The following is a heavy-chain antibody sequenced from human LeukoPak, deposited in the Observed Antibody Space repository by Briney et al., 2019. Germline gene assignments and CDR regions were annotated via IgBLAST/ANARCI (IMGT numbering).Heavy chain of an antibody. CDR1: GYSFTSYW. D-gene: IGHD6-6*01. Sequence: GESLKISCKGSGYSFTSYWIGCVRQMPGKGLEWMGIIYPGDSETKYSPSFQGQVTISVDKSINTAYLQWSSLKASDTAMYYCARGSSSSWDYWGQGTLVTVSS. CDR3: ARGSSSSWDY. J-gene: IGHJ4*02. V-gene: IGHV5-51*01. CDR2: IYPGDSET.